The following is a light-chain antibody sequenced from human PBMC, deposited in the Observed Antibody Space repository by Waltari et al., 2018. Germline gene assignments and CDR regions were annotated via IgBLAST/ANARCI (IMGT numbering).Light chain of an antibody. CDR1: QSVLSSSNNKNY. V-gene: IGKV4-1*01. J-gene: IGKJ2*01. CDR3: QQCYTFPYT. CDR2: WAS. Sequence: DIVLTQSPDSLAVSLGERATINCKSSQSVLSSSNNKNYLGWYKQRPAQPPKLLITWASTGEAGVPGRCSGRGSGTDFTLTISRLQAEDVAVYFCQQCYTFPYTFGQGTKLEIK.